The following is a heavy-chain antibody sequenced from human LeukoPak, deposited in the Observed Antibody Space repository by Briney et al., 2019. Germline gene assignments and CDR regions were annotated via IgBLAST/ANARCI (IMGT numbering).Heavy chain of an antibody. CDR1: GFTFGTSC. J-gene: IGHJ2*01. CDR3: AREEWWHLDI. CDR2: IKPDGSEK. Sequence: GGSLRLSCAASGFTFGTSCMSWVRQAPGGGLECVSKIKPDGSEKFYVDSVKGRFTVSRDNAKNSLYLQMDSLRAEDTAVYYCAREEWWHLDIWGRGTLVTISS. V-gene: IGHV3-7*01. D-gene: IGHD3-3*01.